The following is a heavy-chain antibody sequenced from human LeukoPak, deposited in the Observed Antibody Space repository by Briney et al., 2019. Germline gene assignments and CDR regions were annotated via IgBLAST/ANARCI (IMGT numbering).Heavy chain of an antibody. J-gene: IGHJ4*02. D-gene: IGHD3-22*01. CDR2: ISGSAEST. CDR1: GFTFSRYA. Sequence: PGGSLRLSCAASGFTFSRYAMSWVRQAPGTGLEWVSGISGSAESTYYADSVKGRFTISRDNSKNTLYLHMNSLRVDDTAIYYCAKALSGYHYDSSGYYSLQFDFRGQGTLVTVSS. CDR3: AKALSGYHYDSSGYYSLQFDF. V-gene: IGHV3-23*01.